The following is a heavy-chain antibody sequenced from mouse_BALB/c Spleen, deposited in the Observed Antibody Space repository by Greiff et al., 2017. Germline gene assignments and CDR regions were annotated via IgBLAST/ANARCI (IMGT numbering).Heavy chain of an antibody. J-gene: IGHJ1*01. D-gene: IGHD4-1*02. V-gene: IGHV1-87*01. CDR3: ASTGTEFDV. Sequence: VKLQQSGAELARPGASVKLSCKASGYTFTSYWMQWVKQRPGQGLDWIGAIYPGDGDTRYTQKFKGKATLTADKSSSTAYMQISSLASEDSAVYYCASTGTEFDVWGAGTTVTVSA. CDR2: IYPGDGDT. CDR1: GYTFTSYW.